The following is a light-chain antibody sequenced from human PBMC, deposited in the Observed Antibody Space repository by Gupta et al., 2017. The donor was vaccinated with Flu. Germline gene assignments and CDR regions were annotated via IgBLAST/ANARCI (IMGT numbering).Light chain of an antibody. Sequence: LIPPSPDSLAAALGERATINCKSSQSAFYSTNNKHHLAWYQQRPGQPPTLLIYWASTREAGVPERLRGSGSGIYFSLTIRRRKARDVAVYTCEKRYRTPGHTFGGGAKVEMK. CDR3: EKRYRTPGHT. CDR1: QSAFYSTNNKHH. V-gene: IGKV4-1*01. CDR2: WAS. J-gene: IGKJ4*02.